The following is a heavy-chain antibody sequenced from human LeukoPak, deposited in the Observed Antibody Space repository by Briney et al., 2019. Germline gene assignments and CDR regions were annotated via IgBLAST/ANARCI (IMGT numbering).Heavy chain of an antibody. V-gene: IGHV4-59*08. D-gene: IGHD1-26*01. CDR3: ASTRVVGATTVYFDY. J-gene: IGHJ4*02. Sequence: SETLSLTCTVSGGSISSYYWSWIRQPPGKGLEWIGYIYYSGSTNYNPSLKSRVTISVDTSKNQFSLKLSSVTAADTAVYYCASTRVVGATTVYFDYWGQGTLVTVSS. CDR1: GGSISSYY. CDR2: IYYSGST.